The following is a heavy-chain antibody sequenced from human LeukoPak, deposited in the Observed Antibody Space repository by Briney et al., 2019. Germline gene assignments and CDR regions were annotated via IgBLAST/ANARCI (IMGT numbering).Heavy chain of an antibody. J-gene: IGHJ4*02. D-gene: IGHD6-19*01. CDR2: IKEGGSEN. CDR3: AKTSGWFLYY. CDR1: RGTFSNYW. V-gene: IGHV3-7*02. Sequence: GGSLRLTCAASRGTFSNYWMSWVRQPPGKGLEWVANIKEGGSENYNVAPVNGRSTISKDNDKKSLHMQMNSLRADDTAVYYCAKTSGWFLYYWGQGTLVTVSS.